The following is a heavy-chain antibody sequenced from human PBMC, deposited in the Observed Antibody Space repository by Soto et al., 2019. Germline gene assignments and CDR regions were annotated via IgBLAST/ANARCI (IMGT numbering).Heavy chain of an antibody. CDR3: AKDRRAGGNYGLYSDF. V-gene: IGHV3-23*01. CDR2: SSATGAGT. Sequence: VGSLRLSCAASGFTFSSYGMTWVRQAPGKGLEWVSFSSATGAGTYYADSVKGRFTISRDNSKNTLYLQMTSLRADDTAVYYCAKDRRAGGNYGLYSDFWGQGALVTVSS. CDR1: GFTFSSYG. J-gene: IGHJ4*02. D-gene: IGHD1-7*01.